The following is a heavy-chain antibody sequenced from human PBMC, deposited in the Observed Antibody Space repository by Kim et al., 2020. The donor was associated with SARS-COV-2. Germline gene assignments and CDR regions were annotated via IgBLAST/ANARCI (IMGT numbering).Heavy chain of an antibody. J-gene: IGHJ4*02. CDR3: ANGGWLDY. D-gene: IGHD6-19*01. CDR1: GFTFSAYW. V-gene: IGHV3-7*01. Sequence: GGSLRLSCAASGFTFSAYWMSWVRQAPGKGLEWVVNIKKDGGEKYYVDSVEGRFTISRDNAKNSLYLQMNSLRVEDTAVYYCANGGWLDYWGQGTLVTVS. CDR2: IKKDGGEK.